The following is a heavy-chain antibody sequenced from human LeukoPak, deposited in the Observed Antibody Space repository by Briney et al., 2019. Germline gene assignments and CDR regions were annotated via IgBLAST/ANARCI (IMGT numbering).Heavy chain of an antibody. V-gene: IGHV3-21*01. D-gene: IGHD4-17*01. CDR1: GFNFNTYT. CDR3: ARAGYGDYDFDY. J-gene: IGHJ4*02. Sequence: GGSLRLSCAASGFNFNTYTMNWVRQAPGKGLEWVSSISSDSSYIYYADAVHGRFTVSRDNAKYSLYLQMNSLRAEDTAVYYCARAGYGDYDFDYWGQGTLVTVSS. CDR2: ISSDSSYI.